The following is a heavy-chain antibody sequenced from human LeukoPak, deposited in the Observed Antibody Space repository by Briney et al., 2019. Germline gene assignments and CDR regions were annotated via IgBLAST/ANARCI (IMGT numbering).Heavy chain of an antibody. D-gene: IGHD3-22*01. J-gene: IGHJ4*02. CDR3: AKAHSSGFYLNYYFDY. V-gene: IGHV3-53*01. CDR2: IYSGGST. CDR1: GFTVSSNY. Sequence: TGGSLRLSCAASGFTVSSNYMSWVRQAPGKGLEWVSVIYSGGSTYYADSVKGRFTISRDNSKNTLYLQMNSLRAADTAVYYCAKAHSSGFYLNYYFDYWGQGTLVTVSS.